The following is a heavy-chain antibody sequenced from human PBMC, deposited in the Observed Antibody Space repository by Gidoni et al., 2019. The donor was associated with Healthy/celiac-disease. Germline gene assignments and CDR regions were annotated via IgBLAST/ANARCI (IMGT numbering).Heavy chain of an antibody. CDR2: ISGSGGST. J-gene: IGHJ4*02. CDR3: AKSDYYDSSGYYSYYFDY. CDR1: GFTFSSYA. V-gene: IGHV3-23*01. Sequence: EVQLLASGGGLVQPGGSLRLSCAASGFTFSSYAMSWGRQAPGKGLEWVSAISGSGGSTYYADSVKGRFTISRDNSKNTLYLQMNSLRAEDTAVYYCAKSDYYDSSGYYSYYFDYWGQGTLVTVSS. D-gene: IGHD3-22*01.